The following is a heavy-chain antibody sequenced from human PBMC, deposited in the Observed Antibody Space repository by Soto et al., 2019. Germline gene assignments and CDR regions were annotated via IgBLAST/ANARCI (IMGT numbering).Heavy chain of an antibody. CDR3: ARVDIVATILATHYDY. CDR2: ISAYNGNT. Sequence: QVQLVQSGAEVKKPGASVKVSCKASGYTFTSYGISWVRQAPGQGLERMGWISAYNGNTNYAQKLQGRVTMTTDTSTSTAYMELRSLRSDDTAVYYCARVDIVATILATHYDYWGQGTLVTVSS. CDR1: GYTFTSYG. J-gene: IGHJ4*02. V-gene: IGHV1-18*01. D-gene: IGHD5-12*01.